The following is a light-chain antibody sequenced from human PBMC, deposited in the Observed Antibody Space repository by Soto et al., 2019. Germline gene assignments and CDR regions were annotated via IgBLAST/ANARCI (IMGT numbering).Light chain of an antibody. V-gene: IGKV3-20*01. CDR2: GAS. J-gene: IGKJ4*01. CDR1: QSISSAH. CDR3: QHYAGSPLT. Sequence: EVMLTQSPGTLSLSPGERGTLSCRASQSISSAHLVWYQQKPGQAPRLLIYGASSRATGIPDRFSGSGSGTDFTLTISRLEPEDFAVYYCQHYAGSPLTFGGGTKVELK.